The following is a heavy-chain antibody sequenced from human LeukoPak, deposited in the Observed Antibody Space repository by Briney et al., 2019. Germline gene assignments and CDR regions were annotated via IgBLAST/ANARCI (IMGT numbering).Heavy chain of an antibody. CDR3: ARRDCSGGICQHFDY. Sequence: SETLSLTCTVSGGSISSRSYYWGWIRQPPGKGLEWIGSISYSESTYYNPSLKSRVTISIDTSKNQFSLKLSSVTAADTAVYYCARRDCSGGICQHFDYWGQGTLVAVSS. CDR2: ISYSEST. J-gene: IGHJ4*02. CDR1: GGSISSRSYY. V-gene: IGHV4-39*01. D-gene: IGHD2-15*01.